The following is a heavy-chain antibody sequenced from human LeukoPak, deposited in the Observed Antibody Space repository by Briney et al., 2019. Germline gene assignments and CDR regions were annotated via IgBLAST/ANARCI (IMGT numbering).Heavy chain of an antibody. V-gene: IGHV3-30*03. J-gene: IGHJ4*02. Sequence: PGGSLRLSCAASGFTFSSYGMHWVRQAPGKGLEWVAVISYDGSNKYYADSVKGRFTISRDNSKNTLYLQMNSLRAEDTAVYYCARNRQDWLIETWGQGTLVTVSS. CDR3: ARNRQDWLIET. CDR1: GFTFSSYG. CDR2: ISYDGSNK. D-gene: IGHD3/OR15-3a*01.